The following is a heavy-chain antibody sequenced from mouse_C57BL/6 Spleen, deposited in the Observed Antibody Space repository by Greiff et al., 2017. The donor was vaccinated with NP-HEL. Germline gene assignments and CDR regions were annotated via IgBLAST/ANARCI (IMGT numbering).Heavy chain of an antibody. Sequence: QVQLKQPGAELVKPGASVKLSCKASGYTFTSYWMHWVKQRPGRGLEWIGRIAPNSGGTKYNEKFKSKATLTVDKPSSTAYMQLSSLTSEDSAVYYCARYTYDLGAMDYWGQGTSVTVSS. CDR1: GYTFTSYW. CDR3: ARYTYDLGAMDY. V-gene: IGHV1-72*01. J-gene: IGHJ4*01. D-gene: IGHD5-1-1*01. CDR2: IAPNSGGT.